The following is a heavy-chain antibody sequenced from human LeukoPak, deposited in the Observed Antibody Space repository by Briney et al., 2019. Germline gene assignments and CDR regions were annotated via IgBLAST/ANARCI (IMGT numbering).Heavy chain of an antibody. V-gene: IGHV3-30*18. CDR2: ISYDGSNK. J-gene: IGHJ6*02. Sequence: GGSPRLSCAASGFTGSNNYVSWVRQAPGKGLEWVAVISYDGSNKYYADSVKGRFTISRDNSKNTLYLQMNSLRAEDTAVYYCAKDRKSLAARSGYGMDVWGQGTTVTVSS. CDR1: GFTGSNNY. D-gene: IGHD6-6*01. CDR3: AKDRKSLAARSGYGMDV.